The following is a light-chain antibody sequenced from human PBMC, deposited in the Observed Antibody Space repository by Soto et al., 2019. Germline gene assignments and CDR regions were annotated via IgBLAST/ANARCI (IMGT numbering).Light chain of an antibody. CDR3: GSWDSSVSAYV. CDR1: SANIGGNC. V-gene: IGLV1-51*01. Sequence: QGVLTQPASVSAAPGQKVTISCSGSSANIGGNCVSCYQQLPGTAPKLLIYDDNKRPSGIPDRFSGFKSGTSATLGITGFQTGDGADYYCGSWDSSVSAYVFGTGSKGTVL. CDR2: DDN. J-gene: IGLJ1*01.